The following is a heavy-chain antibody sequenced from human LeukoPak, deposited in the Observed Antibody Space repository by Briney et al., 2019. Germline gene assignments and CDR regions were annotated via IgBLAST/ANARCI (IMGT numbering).Heavy chain of an antibody. D-gene: IGHD6-19*01. V-gene: IGHV4-59*01. J-gene: IGHJ3*01. Sequence: KPSETLSLTCTVSGDSISSYYWSWIRQPPGKGLEWIGYIYYSGSTNYNPSLKSRVTISVDTSKNQFSLKLSSVTAADTAVYFCAGSGWYFDAFDFWGQGTMVTVSS. CDR2: IYYSGST. CDR1: GDSISSYY. CDR3: AGSGWYFDAFDF.